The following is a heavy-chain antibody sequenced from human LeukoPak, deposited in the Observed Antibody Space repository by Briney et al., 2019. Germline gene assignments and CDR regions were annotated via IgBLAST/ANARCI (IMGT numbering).Heavy chain of an antibody. CDR1: GFTFSTYG. J-gene: IGHJ3*02. CDR3: AKRLADHDAFDI. V-gene: IGHV3-30*02. D-gene: IGHD6-25*01. Sequence: GGSLRLSCAASGFTFSTYGMHWVRQAPGKGLEWVAFIRYDGSNKYYADSVKGRFTISRDNSKNTLYLQMNSLRAEDTAVYYCAKRLADHDAFDIWGQGTMVTVSS. CDR2: IRYDGSNK.